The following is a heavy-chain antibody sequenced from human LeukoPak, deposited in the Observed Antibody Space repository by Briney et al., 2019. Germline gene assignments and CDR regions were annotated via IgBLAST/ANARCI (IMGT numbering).Heavy chain of an antibody. V-gene: IGHV6-1*01. CDR3: ARDFRGYHFDY. D-gene: IGHD3-10*01. Sequence: SQTLSLTCAISGDSVSANTPAWNWIRPSPSRGLEWLGRTYYRSKWYYDYAVSVRSRIAINPDTSKNQFSLQLNSVTPEDTAVYYCARDFRGYHFDYWGQGILVTVSS. J-gene: IGHJ4*02. CDR1: GDSVSANTPA. CDR2: TYYRSKWYY.